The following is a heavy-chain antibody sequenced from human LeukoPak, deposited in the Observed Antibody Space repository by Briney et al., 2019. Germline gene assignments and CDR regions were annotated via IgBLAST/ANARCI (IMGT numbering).Heavy chain of an antibody. CDR3: ARVTMVRGVIYYYGMDV. J-gene: IGHJ6*02. Sequence: EASVKVSCKASGYTFTSYYMHWVRQAPGQGLEWMGWINPNSGGTNYAQKFQGRVTMTRDTSISTAYMELSRLRSDDTAVYYCARVTMVRGVIYYYGMDVWGQGTTVTVSS. CDR1: GYTFTSYY. V-gene: IGHV1-2*02. D-gene: IGHD3-10*01. CDR2: INPNSGGT.